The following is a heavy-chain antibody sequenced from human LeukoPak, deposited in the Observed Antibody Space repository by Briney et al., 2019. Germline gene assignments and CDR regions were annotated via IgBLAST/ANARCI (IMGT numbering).Heavy chain of an antibody. V-gene: IGHV1-69*13. CDR2: IIPIFGTA. CDR1: GYTFTGYY. D-gene: IGHD6-6*01. J-gene: IGHJ6*02. Sequence: SVKVSCKASGYTFTGYYMHWVRQAPGQGLEWMGGIIPIFGTANYAQKFQGRVTITADESTSTAYMELSSLRSEDTAVYYCARAGGWTEQLVLDYYYYGMDVWGQGTTVTVSS. CDR3: ARAGGWTEQLVLDYYYYGMDV.